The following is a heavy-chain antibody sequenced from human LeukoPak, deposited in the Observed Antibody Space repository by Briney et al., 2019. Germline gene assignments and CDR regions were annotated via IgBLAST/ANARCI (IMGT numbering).Heavy chain of an antibody. V-gene: IGHV1-2*02. CDR1: GYTFTGYY. Sequence: ASVKVSCKASGYTFTGYYMHWVRQAPGQGLEWMGWINPNSGGTNYAQKFQGRVTMTRDTSISTAYMELSRLRSDDTAVYYCARAPPLLWFGEVYFDYWGQGTLVTVSS. D-gene: IGHD3-10*01. CDR2: INPNSGGT. CDR3: ARAPPLLWFGEVYFDY. J-gene: IGHJ4*02.